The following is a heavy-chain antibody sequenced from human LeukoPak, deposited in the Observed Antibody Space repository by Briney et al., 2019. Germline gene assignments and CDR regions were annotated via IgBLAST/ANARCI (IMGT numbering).Heavy chain of an antibody. CDR3: ARETRSGGSLLRGNWFDP. Sequence: PSETLSLTCTVSGYSISSGYYWGWIRQPPGKGLEWIGSIYHSGSTYYNPSLKSRVTISVDTSKNQFSLKLSSVTAADTAVYYCARETRSGGSLLRGNWFDPWGQGTLVTVSS. V-gene: IGHV4-38-2*02. D-gene: IGHD2-15*01. J-gene: IGHJ5*02. CDR2: IYHSGST. CDR1: GYSISSGYY.